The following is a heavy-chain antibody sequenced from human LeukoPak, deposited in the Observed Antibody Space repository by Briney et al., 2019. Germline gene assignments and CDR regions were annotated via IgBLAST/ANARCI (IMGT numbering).Heavy chain of an antibody. Sequence: ESLKISCKGSRYSFTNYWIAWVRRMPGKGLEWMGIIYLGDSDTRYIPYFQGQVTISADKAISTAYLQWSSLKASDTAMYYCARYSSGYPYPDYWGQGTLVTVSS. D-gene: IGHD3-22*01. J-gene: IGHJ4*02. CDR1: RYSFTNYW. V-gene: IGHV5-51*01. CDR2: IYLGDSDT. CDR3: ARYSSGYPYPDY.